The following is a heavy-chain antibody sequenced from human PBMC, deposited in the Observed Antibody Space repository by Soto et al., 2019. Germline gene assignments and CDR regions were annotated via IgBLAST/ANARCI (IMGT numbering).Heavy chain of an antibody. CDR3: ARELILGSLSVYYYHGMDV. CDR2: ILYDGSNK. D-gene: IGHD3-9*01. V-gene: IGHV3-33*01. Sequence: GGSLRLSCTASGFSFRSYAMHWVRQAPGKGLEWVAVILYDGSNKHFADSAKGRFTVSRDNSNDTFYLQMDSLRAEDTAVYYCARELILGSLSVYYYHGMDVWGQGTTVTVSS. CDR1: GFSFRSYA. J-gene: IGHJ6*02.